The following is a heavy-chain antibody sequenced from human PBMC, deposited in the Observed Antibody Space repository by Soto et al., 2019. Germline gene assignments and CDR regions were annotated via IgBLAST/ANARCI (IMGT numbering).Heavy chain of an antibody. CDR3: AKNTRSRFGYYHGGGGAFDF. CDR2: ISYDGSYK. J-gene: IGHJ3*01. Sequence: QVQLVESGGGVVQPGRSLRLSCAASGFTFSSYGMHWVRQAPGKGLEWVAVISYDGSYKYYTDSVKGRFTISRDNSKNTLYLQMNSLRAEDTDGYYCAKNTRSRFGYYHGGGGAFDFWGQGTMVTVSS. D-gene: IGHD2-2*03. CDR1: GFTFSSYG. V-gene: IGHV3-30*18.